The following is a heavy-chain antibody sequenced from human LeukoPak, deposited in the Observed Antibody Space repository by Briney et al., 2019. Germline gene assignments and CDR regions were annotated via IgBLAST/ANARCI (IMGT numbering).Heavy chain of an antibody. CDR2: IYQSGST. CDR1: GYSISSGYY. Sequence: KPSETLSLTCAVSGYSISSGYYWGWIRQPPGKGLEWIGSIYQSGSTYYNPSLKSRVTISVDTSKNQFSLKLSSVTATDTAVYYCAGGILGRYDYWGQGILVTVSS. CDR3: AGGILGRYDY. V-gene: IGHV4-38-2*01. J-gene: IGHJ4*02. D-gene: IGHD2-8*02.